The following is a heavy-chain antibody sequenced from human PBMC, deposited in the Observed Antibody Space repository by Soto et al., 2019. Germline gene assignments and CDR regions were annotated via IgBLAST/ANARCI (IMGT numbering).Heavy chain of an antibody. CDR1: GGSISSYY. CDR2: ISYSGTT. J-gene: IGHJ5*02. V-gene: IGHV4-59*08. Sequence: KPSETLSLTCTVSGGSISSYYWSWIRQPPGEGLEWIGFISYSGTTSYSPSLKSRVAISLDTSKNQFSLSLNFVTAADTAVYYCARGRGYSYGLDPWGQGSLVTVSS. CDR3: ARGRGYSYGLDP. D-gene: IGHD5-18*01.